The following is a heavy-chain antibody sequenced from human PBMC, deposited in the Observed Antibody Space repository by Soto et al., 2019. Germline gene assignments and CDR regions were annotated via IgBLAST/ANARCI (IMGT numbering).Heavy chain of an antibody. Sequence: QVQLQQWGAGLLKPSETLSLTCAVNGGSFSGYYWTWIRQSPGQGLEWVGEINQSGSTKYNPSLKSRVTMSVDTSKNHFSLQLTPVTAADTAVYYCARNGSYYDFWSGHYSGGGMDVWGQGTTVTVSS. CDR2: INQSGST. CDR3: ARNGSYYDFWSGHYSGGGMDV. V-gene: IGHV4-34*01. J-gene: IGHJ6*02. D-gene: IGHD3-3*01. CDR1: GGSFSGYY.